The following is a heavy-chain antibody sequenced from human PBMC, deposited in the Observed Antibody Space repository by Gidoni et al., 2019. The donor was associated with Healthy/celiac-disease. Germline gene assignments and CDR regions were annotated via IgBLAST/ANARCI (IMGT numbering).Heavy chain of an antibody. J-gene: IGHJ5*02. CDR1: GYSISSGYY. D-gene: IGHD6-13*01. CDR3: AREGGYSSSWYFSVPEANWFDP. Sequence: QVQLQESGPGLVKPSETLSLTCAVSGYSISSGYYWRWIRQPPGKGLEWIGSIYHSGSTYYNPSLKSRVTISVDTSKNQFSLKLSSVTAADTAVYYCAREGGYSSSWYFSVPEANWFDPWGQGTLVTVSS. CDR2: IYHSGST. V-gene: IGHV4-38-2*02.